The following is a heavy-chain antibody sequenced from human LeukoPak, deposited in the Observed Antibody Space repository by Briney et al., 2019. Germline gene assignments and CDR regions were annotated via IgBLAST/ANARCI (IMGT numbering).Heavy chain of an antibody. D-gene: IGHD1-20*01. CDR3: ASQRGGYNWNLDY. Sequence: PSETLSLTCTVSGGAISSGGYYWSWIRQPPGKGLEWIGYIYHSGSTYYNPSLKSRVTISVDRSENQFSLKLSSVTAADTAVYYCASQRGGYNWNLDYWGQGTLVTVSS. J-gene: IGHJ4*02. V-gene: IGHV4-30-2*01. CDR2: IYHSGST. CDR1: GGAISSGGYY.